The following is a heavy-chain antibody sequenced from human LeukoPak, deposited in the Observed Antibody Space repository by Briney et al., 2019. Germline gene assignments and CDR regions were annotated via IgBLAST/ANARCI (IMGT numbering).Heavy chain of an antibody. Sequence: PSETLSLTCTVSGGSISSSSYYWSWIRQPPGKGLEWIGYIYYSGSTNYNPSLKSRVTISVDTSKNQFSLKLSSVTAADTAVYYCARGDRPREVPPRIRKKNAFDIWGQGTMVTVSS. CDR3: ARGDRPREVPPRIRKKNAFDI. V-gene: IGHV4-61*05. CDR2: IYYSGST. D-gene: IGHD2-2*01. CDR1: GGSISSSSYY. J-gene: IGHJ3*02.